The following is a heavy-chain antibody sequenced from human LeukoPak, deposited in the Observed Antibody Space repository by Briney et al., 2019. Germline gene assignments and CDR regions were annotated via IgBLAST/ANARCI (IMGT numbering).Heavy chain of an antibody. CDR1: GFTFSSYS. J-gene: IGHJ5*02. CDR3: ARDLELDYDFWSGYYPNWFDP. D-gene: IGHD3-3*01. CDR2: ISSSSSYI. V-gene: IGHV3-21*01. Sequence: GGSQRLSCAASGFTFSSYSMNWVRQAPGKGLEWVSSISSSSSYIYYADSVKGRFTISRDNAKNSLYLQMNSLRAEDTAVYYCARDLELDYDFWSGYYPNWFDPWGQGTLVTVSS.